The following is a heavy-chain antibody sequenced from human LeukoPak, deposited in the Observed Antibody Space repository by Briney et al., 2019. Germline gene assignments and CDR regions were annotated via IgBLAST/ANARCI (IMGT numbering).Heavy chain of an antibody. V-gene: IGHV4-39*07. D-gene: IGHD2-15*01. CDR1: GGSIISSSYY. CDR2: IYYSGST. CDR3: ARDRALDIVVVVAATWFDP. Sequence: PSETLSLTCTVAGGSIISSSYYWGWIRQPPGKGLECIGSIYYSGSTYYNPSLKSRVTISVDTSKNQFSLKLSSVTAADTAVYSCARDRALDIVVVVAATWFDPWGQGTLVTVSS. J-gene: IGHJ5*02.